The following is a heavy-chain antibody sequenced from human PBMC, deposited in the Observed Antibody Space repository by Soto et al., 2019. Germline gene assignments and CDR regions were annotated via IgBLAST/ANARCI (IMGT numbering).Heavy chain of an antibody. CDR1: GYTFTNYG. CDR2: ISAYNGNT. CDR3: ARENPYYDFWSGSPFDP. J-gene: IGHJ5*02. V-gene: IGHV1-18*01. D-gene: IGHD3-3*01. Sequence: ASVKVSCKASGYTFTNYGISWVRQAPGQVLEWMGWISAYNGNTNYAQKLQGRVTMTTDTSTSTAYMELRSLRSDDTAVYYCARENPYYDFWSGSPFDPWGQGTLVTVSS.